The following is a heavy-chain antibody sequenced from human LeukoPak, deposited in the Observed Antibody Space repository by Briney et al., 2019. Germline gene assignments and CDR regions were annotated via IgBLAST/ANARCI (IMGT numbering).Heavy chain of an antibody. D-gene: IGHD5-18*01. CDR1: GFTFSSYS. Sequence: GGSLRLSCAASGFTFSSYSMNWVRQAPGKGLEWVSSISSSRSYIYYADSVKGRFTISRDNAKNSLYLQMNSLGAEDTAVYYCARDPSSYNYGSPRWGQGTLVTVSS. J-gene: IGHJ4*02. CDR2: ISSSRSYI. CDR3: ARDPSSYNYGSPR. V-gene: IGHV3-21*01.